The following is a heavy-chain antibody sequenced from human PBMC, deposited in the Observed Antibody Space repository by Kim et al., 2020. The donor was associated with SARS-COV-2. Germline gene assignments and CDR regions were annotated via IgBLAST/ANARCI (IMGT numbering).Heavy chain of an antibody. V-gene: IGHV4-4*06. J-gene: IGHJ6*02. CDR3: ASSRDDYNYGMDV. Sequence: KYNPSLRSRVALSVDTSKNQFSLRLGSVTAADTAMYYCASSRDDYNYGMDVWGHGTTVTVSS.